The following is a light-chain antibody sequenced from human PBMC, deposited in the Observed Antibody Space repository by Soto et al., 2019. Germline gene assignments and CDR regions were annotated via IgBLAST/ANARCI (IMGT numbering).Light chain of an antibody. V-gene: IGKV1-39*01. CDR3: QQTYSRPIT. Sequence: DIALTQSPAARSAPVGRTVTISCRASQTVSSYLNWYQQKVGQAPRLLIYFISRLQTGVPSRFSGSGSGRDFTLTITSPQPEDSATYYCQQTYSRPITFGQGTRLEIK. CDR2: FIS. CDR1: QTVSSY. J-gene: IGKJ5*01.